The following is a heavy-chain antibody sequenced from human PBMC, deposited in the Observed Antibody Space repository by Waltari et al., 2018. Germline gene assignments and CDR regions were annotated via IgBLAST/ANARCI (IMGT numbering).Heavy chain of an antibody. J-gene: IGHJ5*02. CDR2: IFSNDEK. Sequence: QVTLKESGPVLVKPTETLTLTCTVSGFSLSNARMGVSWIRQPPGKALEWLAHIFSNDEKSYSTSLKSRLTISKDTSKSQVVLTMTNMDPVDTATYYCARIRKGMGTIFGVVYLQFDPWGQGTLVTVSS. CDR1: GFSLSNARMG. V-gene: IGHV2-26*01. D-gene: IGHD3-3*01. CDR3: ARIRKGMGTIFGVVYLQFDP.